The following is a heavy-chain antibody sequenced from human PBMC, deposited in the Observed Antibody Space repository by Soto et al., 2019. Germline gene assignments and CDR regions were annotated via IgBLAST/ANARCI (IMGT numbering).Heavy chain of an antibody. J-gene: IGHJ5*02. D-gene: IGHD5-18*01. CDR1: GSSVSSGSYY. CDR3: AKDSGYNYGYFRWFDP. V-gene: IGHV4-61*01. Sequence: PSETLSLTCTVSGSSVSSGSYYWSWIRQPPRRGLKWIGYIFYSGSTNYNTALKSRVTISVDTSKNQFSLKLSSVTAADTAVYYCAKDSGYNYGYFRWFDPWGQGTLVTVSS. CDR2: IFYSGST.